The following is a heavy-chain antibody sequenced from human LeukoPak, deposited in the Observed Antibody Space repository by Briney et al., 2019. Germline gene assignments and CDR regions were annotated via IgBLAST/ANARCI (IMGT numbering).Heavy chain of an antibody. CDR1: GGSISSGGYY. D-gene: IGHD3-10*01. CDR2: IYYSGST. Sequence: SETLSLTCTVSGGSISSGGYYWSWIRQHPGKGLEWLGYIYYSGSTYYNPSLKSRATISVDTSKNQFSLKLSSVTAADTAVYYCARGMVRGVRYYYYCMDVWGKGTTVTVSS. V-gene: IGHV4-31*03. J-gene: IGHJ6*04. CDR3: ARGMVRGVRYYYYCMDV.